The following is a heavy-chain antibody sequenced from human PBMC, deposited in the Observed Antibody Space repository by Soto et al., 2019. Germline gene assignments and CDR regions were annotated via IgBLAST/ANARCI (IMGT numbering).Heavy chain of an antibody. D-gene: IGHD4-17*01. CDR1: GYTFTSYG. V-gene: IGHV1-18*01. CDR3: AREGRAGDYAEYYYYYGMDV. CDR2: ISAYNGNT. J-gene: IGHJ6*02. Sequence: ASVKVSCKASGYTFTSYGISWVRQAPGQGLEWMGWISAYNGNTNYAQKLQGRVTMTTDTSTSTAYMELRSLRSDDTAVYYCAREGRAGDYAEYYYYYGMDVWGQGTTVTVSS.